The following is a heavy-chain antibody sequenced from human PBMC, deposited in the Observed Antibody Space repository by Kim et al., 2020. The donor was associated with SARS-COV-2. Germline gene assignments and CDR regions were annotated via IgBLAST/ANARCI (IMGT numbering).Heavy chain of an antibody. D-gene: IGHD2-15*01. Sequence: GGSLRLSCAASGFTFSSYWMHWVRQAPGKGLVWVSRINSDGSSTSYADSVKGRFTISRDNAKNTLYLQMNSLRAEDTAVYYCARAVVRGYSPRPVVNWGQGTLVTVSS. CDR1: GFTFSSYW. J-gene: IGHJ4*02. CDR3: ARAVVRGYSPRPVVN. CDR2: INSDGSST. V-gene: IGHV3-74*01.